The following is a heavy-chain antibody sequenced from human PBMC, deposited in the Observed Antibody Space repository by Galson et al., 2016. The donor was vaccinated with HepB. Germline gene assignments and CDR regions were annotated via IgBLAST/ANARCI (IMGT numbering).Heavy chain of an antibody. CDR2: IWYDTSNK. V-gene: IGHV3-33*01. CDR3: ARGVGSTEMSCSAY. J-gene: IGHJ4*02. Sequence: SLRLSCAASGFTLGNHAMHWVRQAPGKGLEWVAAIWYDTSNKWYANSVMGRFAISRDNSENTLYLQMNSLRAEDTATYYCARGVGSTEMSCSAYWGQGTLVTVSS. D-gene: IGHD1-26*01. CDR1: GFTLGNHA.